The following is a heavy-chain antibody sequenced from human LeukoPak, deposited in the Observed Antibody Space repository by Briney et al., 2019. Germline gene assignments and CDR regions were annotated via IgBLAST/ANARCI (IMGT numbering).Heavy chain of an antibody. V-gene: IGHV3-21*01. J-gene: IGHJ4*02. Sequence: GGSLRLSCAASGFSFSTYNMNWVRQAPGKGLEWVSSISDNKHYIYYADSVKGRFTVSSDNAKNSLYLQMGGLRAEDTAVYYCARDLILADNGGSSAHDYWGQGTLVTVSS. CDR3: ARDLILADNGGSSAHDY. CDR2: ISDNKHYI. CDR1: GFSFSTYN. D-gene: IGHD2-15*01.